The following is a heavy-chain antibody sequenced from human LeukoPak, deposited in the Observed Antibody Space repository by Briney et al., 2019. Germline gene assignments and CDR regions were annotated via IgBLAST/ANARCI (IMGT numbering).Heavy chain of an antibody. J-gene: IGHJ3*02. Sequence: PSETLSLTCTVSGGSISSYYWSWLRQPAGKGLEWIGRIYTSGSTNYNPSLKSRVTISVDTSKNQFSLKLSSVTAADTAVYYCARDEVRVGGDAFDIWGQGTMVTVSS. CDR3: ARDEVRVGGDAFDI. V-gene: IGHV4-4*07. CDR1: GGSISSYY. CDR2: IYTSGST. D-gene: IGHD3-16*01.